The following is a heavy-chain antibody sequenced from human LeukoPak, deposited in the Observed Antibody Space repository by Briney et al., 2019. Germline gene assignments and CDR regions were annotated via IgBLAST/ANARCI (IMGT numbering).Heavy chain of an antibody. CDR3: AKAPPYYCSGGSCYGLYFQH. CDR1: GFTFSSYA. J-gene: IGHJ1*01. Sequence: PGGSLRLSCAASGFTFSSYAMSWVRQAPGKGLEWVSAISGSGGRTYYADSVKGRFTISRDNSKNTLYLQMNSLRAEDTAVYYCAKAPPYYCSGGSCYGLYFQHWGQGTLVTVSS. D-gene: IGHD2-15*01. V-gene: IGHV3-23*01. CDR2: ISGSGGRT.